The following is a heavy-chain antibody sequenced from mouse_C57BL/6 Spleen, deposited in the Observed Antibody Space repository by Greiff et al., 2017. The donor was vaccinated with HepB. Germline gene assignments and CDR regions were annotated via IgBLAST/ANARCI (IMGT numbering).Heavy chain of an antibody. J-gene: IGHJ2*01. D-gene: IGHD3-3*01. CDR1: GYTFTSYW. CDR2: IDPSDSYT. Sequence: QVQLQQPGAELVMPGASVKLSCKASGYTFTSYWMHWVQQRPGQGLEWIGEIDPSDSYTNYNQKFKGKSTLTVDKSSSTAYMQLSSLTSEDSAVYYCARRAGTFFDYWGQGTTLTVPS. V-gene: IGHV1-69*01. CDR3: ARRAGTFFDY.